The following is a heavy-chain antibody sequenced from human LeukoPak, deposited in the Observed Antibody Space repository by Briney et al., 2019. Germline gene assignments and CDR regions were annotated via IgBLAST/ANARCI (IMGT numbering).Heavy chain of an antibody. V-gene: IGHV3-48*03. J-gene: IGHJ4*02. D-gene: IGHD6-19*01. CDR3: ARLLSSGWDDFDY. CDR2: ISSSGSTI. Sequence: PGGSLRLSCAASGFIFSSYEMNWVRQAPGKGLEWVSYISSSGSTIYYADSVKGRFTISRDNAKNSLYLQMNSLRAEDTAVYYCARLLSSGWDDFDYWGQGTLVTVSS. CDR1: GFIFSSYE.